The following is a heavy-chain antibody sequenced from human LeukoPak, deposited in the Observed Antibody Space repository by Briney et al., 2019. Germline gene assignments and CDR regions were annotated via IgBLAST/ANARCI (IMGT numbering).Heavy chain of an antibody. CDR2: IYYSGST. J-gene: IGHJ2*01. Sequence: PSQTLSLTCTGSGGSISSGDYYWSWIRQPPGKGLEWIGYIYYSGSTYYNPSLKSRVTISVDTSKNQFSLKLSSVTAADTAVYYCAREHISSWYWYFDLWRRGTLVTVSS. D-gene: IGHD6-13*01. CDR3: AREHISSWYWYFDL. V-gene: IGHV4-30-4*01. CDR1: GGSISSGDYY.